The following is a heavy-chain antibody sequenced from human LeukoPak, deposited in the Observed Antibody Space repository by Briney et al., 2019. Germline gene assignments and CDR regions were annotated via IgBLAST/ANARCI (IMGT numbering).Heavy chain of an antibody. V-gene: IGHV3-7*04. Sequence: GGSLRLSCAASGFAFSSYWMSWVRQAPGKGLEWVASIKRDGSEKYYVDSVKGRFAISRDNTKNSLYVQMNSLRAEGTAVYYCARKYGEYDYWGQGTLVTVSS. D-gene: IGHD3-10*01. CDR3: ARKYGEYDY. CDR2: IKRDGSEK. CDR1: GFAFSSYW. J-gene: IGHJ4*02.